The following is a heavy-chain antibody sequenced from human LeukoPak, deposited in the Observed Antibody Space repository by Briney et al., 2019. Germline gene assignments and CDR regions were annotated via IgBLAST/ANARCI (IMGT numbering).Heavy chain of an antibody. CDR1: GFTFSSYA. D-gene: IGHD3-22*01. J-gene: IGHJ5*02. V-gene: IGHV3-23*01. CDR2: ISGSGGST. Sequence: GGSLRLSCAASGFTFSSYAMSWVRQAPGKGLEWVSAISGSGGSTYYADSVKGRFTISRDNSKNTLYLQMNSLRDEDTAVYYCXXXXXXSGYSNWFDPWGQGTLVTVSS. CDR3: XXXXXXSGYSNWFDP.